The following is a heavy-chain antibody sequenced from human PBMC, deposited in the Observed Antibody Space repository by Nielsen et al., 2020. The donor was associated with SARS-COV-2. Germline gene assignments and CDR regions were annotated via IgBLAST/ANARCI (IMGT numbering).Heavy chain of an antibody. CDR1: GGSISSTNW. V-gene: IGHV4-4*02. Sequence: SETLSLTCAVSGGSISSTNWCRLVRQPPGKGLEWIGEIYHSGSTNYNPSLNSRVTISVDKSKNQFSLKLSSETAADTAVYYCASTFGGVIDPLDYWGQGTLVTVSS. D-gene: IGHD3-16*02. CDR3: ASTFGGVIDPLDY. J-gene: IGHJ4*02. CDR2: IYHSGST.